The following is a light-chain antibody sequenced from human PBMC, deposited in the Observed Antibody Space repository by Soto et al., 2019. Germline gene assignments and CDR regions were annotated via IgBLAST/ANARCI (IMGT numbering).Light chain of an antibody. CDR1: QAVNTR. Sequence: EMVLTQSPATLSSFPGDRVTLAGRASQAVNTRLAWYQHKPGQAPRLLIYLASNRAAGVPARFSGSGSGTDFTLTISDVEPEDFAVYYCHQRQSWPRTFGQGTKVDI. CDR2: LAS. CDR3: HQRQSWPRT. V-gene: IGKV3-11*01. J-gene: IGKJ1*01.